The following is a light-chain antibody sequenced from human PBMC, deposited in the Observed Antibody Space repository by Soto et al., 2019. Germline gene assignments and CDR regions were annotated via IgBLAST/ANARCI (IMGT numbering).Light chain of an antibody. CDR1: QTLTSTY. CDR2: GAS. V-gene: IGKV3-20*01. J-gene: IGKJ1*01. Sequence: EVVLTQSPGTLSLSPGERATLSCRASQTLTSTYLAWYQQKPGQAPRLLIYGASSRATDIPDRFSGSGSGTDFTLTISRLEPEDFVVYYCQHYGDTPPGFGQGTKVEIK. CDR3: QHYGDTPPG.